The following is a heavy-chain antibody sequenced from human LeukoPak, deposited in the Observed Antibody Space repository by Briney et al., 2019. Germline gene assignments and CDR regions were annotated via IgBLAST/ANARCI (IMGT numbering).Heavy chain of an antibody. CDR1: GFTFRTYW. J-gene: IGHJ4*02. V-gene: IGHV3-7*03. CDR2: IKQDGSEK. D-gene: IGHD2-15*01. Sequence: PGGSLRLSCAASGFTFRTYWMSWIRQAPGKGLEWVANIKQDGSEKYYVDSMEGRFTVSRDNAKNSLYLQMDSLRVEDTAVYYCAREGALDIGVDYWGQGTLVTVSS. CDR3: AREGALDIGVDY.